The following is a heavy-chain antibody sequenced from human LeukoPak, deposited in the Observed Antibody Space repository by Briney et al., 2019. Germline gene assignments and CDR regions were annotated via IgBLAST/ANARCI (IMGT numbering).Heavy chain of an antibody. Sequence: SETLSLTCGVSGDSSSSGSFAWSWIRQPPGKGLEWIGYIYRSGTTHYNPSLKSRVTISADRSKNQFSLKLSSVTAADTAVYYCARRYYGSGSYHFDYWGQGTLVTVSS. CDR3: ARRYYGSGSYHFDY. J-gene: IGHJ4*02. D-gene: IGHD3-10*01. CDR2: IYRSGTT. CDR1: GDSSSSGSFA. V-gene: IGHV4-30-2*01.